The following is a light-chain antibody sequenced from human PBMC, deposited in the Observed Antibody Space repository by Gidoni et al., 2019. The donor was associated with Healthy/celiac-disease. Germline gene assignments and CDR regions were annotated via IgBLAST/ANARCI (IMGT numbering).Light chain of an antibody. V-gene: IGKV1-9*01. J-gene: IGKJ3*01. CDR2: AAS. Sequence: DIQLTQSPSFLSASVGDRVTITCRASQGISSYLAWYQQKPGKAPKLLIYAASTLQSGVPSRFSGSGSGTEFTLTISSLQPEDFATYYCQKLNSYPPLIFTFGPGTKVDIK. CDR1: QGISSY. CDR3: QKLNSYPPLIFT.